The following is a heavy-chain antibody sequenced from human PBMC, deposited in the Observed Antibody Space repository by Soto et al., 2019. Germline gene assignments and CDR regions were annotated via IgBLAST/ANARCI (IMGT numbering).Heavy chain of an antibody. D-gene: IGHD2-2*01. V-gene: IGHV3-21*01. CDR3: ARDVNVEVTGDWFDP. Sequence: ESGGGLVKPGGSLRLSCAGSGYAFSRYRMNWVRQAPGKGLGWVSSISSAGTFTYYTDSVKGRFTISRDNAKNSLFLQMNSLRAEDTAVYYCARDVNVEVTGDWFDPWGQGTLVTVSS. J-gene: IGHJ5*02. CDR2: ISSAGTFT. CDR1: GYAFSRYR.